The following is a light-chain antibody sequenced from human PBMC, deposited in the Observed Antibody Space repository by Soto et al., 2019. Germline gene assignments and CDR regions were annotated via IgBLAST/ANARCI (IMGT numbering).Light chain of an antibody. CDR2: EVS. Sequence: QSALTQPASVSGSPGQTITISCTGTSSVVGAYNYVSWYQQHPGKAPKTMIYEVSNRPSGVSDRFSGSKSGNTASLTISGLQAADEADYYCTSKRTTASLVFGTGTKGTVL. V-gene: IGLV2-14*01. CDR1: SSVVGAYNY. CDR3: TSKRTTASLV. J-gene: IGLJ1*01.